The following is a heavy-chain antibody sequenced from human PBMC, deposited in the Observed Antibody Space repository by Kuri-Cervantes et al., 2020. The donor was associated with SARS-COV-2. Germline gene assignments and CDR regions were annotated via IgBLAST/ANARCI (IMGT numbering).Heavy chain of an antibody. CDR2: VYYSGYT. Sequence: SCTVSGGSINGSGYYWSWVRQLPGKGLEWIGYVYYSGYTYYNPSLKRLVTISIDTSKNQFSLSLTSVTAADTAVYFCARGRRGYSSGTFYDYMDVWGKGTTVTVSS. D-gene: IGHD2-8*02. CDR3: ARGRRGYSSGTFYDYMDV. J-gene: IGHJ6*03. V-gene: IGHV4-31*01. CDR1: GGSINGSGYY.